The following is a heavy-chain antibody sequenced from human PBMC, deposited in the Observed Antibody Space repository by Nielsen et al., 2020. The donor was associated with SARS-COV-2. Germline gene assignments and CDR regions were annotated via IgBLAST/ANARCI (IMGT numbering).Heavy chain of an antibody. D-gene: IGHD3-3*01. Sequence: SLKISCAASGFTFSSYEMNWVRQAPGKGLEWVSYISSSGSTIYYADSVKGRFTISRDNAKNSLYLQMNSLRAEDTAVYYCARMAVTIFGVVINDDYWGQGTLVTVSS. J-gene: IGHJ4*02. V-gene: IGHV3-48*03. CDR3: ARMAVTIFGVVINDDY. CDR1: GFTFSSYE. CDR2: ISSSGSTI.